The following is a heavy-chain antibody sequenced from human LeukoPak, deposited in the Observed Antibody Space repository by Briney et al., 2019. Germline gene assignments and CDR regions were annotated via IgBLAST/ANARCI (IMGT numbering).Heavy chain of an antibody. D-gene: IGHD1-1*01. CDR3: ARVGPGLEPQS. CDR2: TYQTGTS. V-gene: IGHV4-38-2*02. Sequence: SETLSLTCTVSGSSVTTPYYWGWIRQPPGEGLEWIGTTYQTGTSYYNPSLKSRVTISIDTSKNQFSLNLNSVTAADTAVYYCARVGPGLEPQSWGQGTLVTVSS. J-gene: IGHJ5*02. CDR1: GSSVTTPYY.